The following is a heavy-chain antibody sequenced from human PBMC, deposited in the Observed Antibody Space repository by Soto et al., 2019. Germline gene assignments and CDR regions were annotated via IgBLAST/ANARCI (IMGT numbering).Heavy chain of an antibody. V-gene: IGHV1-46*01. D-gene: IGHD2-15*01. CDR3: ARGGGALGYCSGGSCYNDYYYYGMDV. CDR2: INPSGGST. Sequence: QVQLVQSGAEVKKPGASVKVSCKASGYTFTSYYMHWVRQAPGQGLEWMGIINPSGGSTSYAQKFQGRVTMTRDTSTSTVYMELSSLRSEDTAVYYCARGGGALGYCSGGSCYNDYYYYGMDVWGQGTTVTVSS. CDR1: GYTFTSYY. J-gene: IGHJ6*02.